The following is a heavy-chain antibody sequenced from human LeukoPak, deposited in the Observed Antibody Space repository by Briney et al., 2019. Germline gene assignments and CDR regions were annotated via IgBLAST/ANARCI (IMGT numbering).Heavy chain of an antibody. V-gene: IGHV4-59*01. CDR1: GGSISSYY. J-gene: IGHJ5*02. CDR3: ARVDYYDSSGYVNWFDP. D-gene: IGHD3-22*01. CDR2: IYYSGST. Sequence: PSETLSLTCTVSGGSISSYYWSWIRQPPGKGLEWIGYIYYSGSTNYNPSLKSRVTISVDTSKNQFSLKLSSVTAADTAVYYCARVDYYDSSGYVNWFDPWGQGTLVTVSS.